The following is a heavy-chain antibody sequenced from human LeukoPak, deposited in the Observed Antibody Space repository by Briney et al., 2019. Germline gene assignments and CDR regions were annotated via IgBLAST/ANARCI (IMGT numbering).Heavy chain of an antibody. CDR2: IIPIFGIA. Sequence: ASVKVSCKASGGTFSSYAISWVRQAPGQGLEWMGGIIPIFGIANYAQKFQGRVTITTDESTSTAYMELSSLRSEDTAVYYCARVGFSSVVVPAAFDYWGQGTLVTVSS. CDR1: GGTFSSYA. J-gene: IGHJ4*02. V-gene: IGHV1-69*05. D-gene: IGHD2-2*01. CDR3: ARVGFSSVVVPAAFDY.